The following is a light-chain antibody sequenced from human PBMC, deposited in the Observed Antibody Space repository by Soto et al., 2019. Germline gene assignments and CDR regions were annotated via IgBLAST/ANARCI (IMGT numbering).Light chain of an antibody. V-gene: IGKV3-20*01. CDR1: QSVSNNY. J-gene: IGKJ1*01. CDR2: GAS. CDR3: QQYGISST. Sequence: VMTPSPHPLSVSPGERATLSCRASQSVSNNYLAWYQQKPGQAPRLLIYGASNRATGIPDMFSGSGSGTDFTLTISRLEPEDFAVYYCQQYGISSTYGQGTKVDI.